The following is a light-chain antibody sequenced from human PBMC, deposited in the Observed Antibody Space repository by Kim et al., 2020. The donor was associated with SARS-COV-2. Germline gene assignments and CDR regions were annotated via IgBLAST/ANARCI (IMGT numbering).Light chain of an antibody. CDR1: KLGDKY. V-gene: IGLV3-1*01. J-gene: IGLJ3*02. CDR2: QDS. CDR3: QAWDSSTFYV. Sequence: SYELTQPPSVSVSPGQPASITCSGDKLGDKYACWYQQKPGQSPVLVIYQDSKRPSGIPERFSGSNSGNTATLTISGTQAMDEADYYCQAWDSSTFYVFGGGTQLTVL.